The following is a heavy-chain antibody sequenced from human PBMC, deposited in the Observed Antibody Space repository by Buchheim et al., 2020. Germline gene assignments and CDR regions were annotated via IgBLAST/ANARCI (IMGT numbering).Heavy chain of an antibody. J-gene: IGHJ6*02. CDR1: GGSISSGGYY. D-gene: IGHD3-3*01. CDR3: ARDYREKKYYDFWSCDPYYYYGMDV. V-gene: IGHV4-31*03. CDR2: IYYSGST. Sequence: QVQLQESGPGLVKPSQTLSLTCTVSGGSISSGGYYWSWIRQHPGKGLEWIGYIYYSGSTYYNPSLKSRVTISVDTSKNQFSLKLSSVTAAETAVYYCARDYREKKYYDFWSCDPYYYYGMDVWGQGTT.